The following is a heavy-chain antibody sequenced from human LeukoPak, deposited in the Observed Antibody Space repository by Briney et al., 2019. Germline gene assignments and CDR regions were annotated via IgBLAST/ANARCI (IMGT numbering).Heavy chain of an antibody. CDR1: GFTFSNYG. J-gene: IGHJ4*02. CDR2: ISGSGGTT. Sequence: GGTLRLSGAASGFTFSNYGMSWVRQAPGKGLEWVSAISGSGGTTYYADSVKGRFTISRDNSKNTLYLQMNSLRAEDTALYYCAKLPYQMLMFADYWGQGTLVTVSS. CDR3: AKLPYQMLMFADY. D-gene: IGHD2-2*01. V-gene: IGHV3-23*01.